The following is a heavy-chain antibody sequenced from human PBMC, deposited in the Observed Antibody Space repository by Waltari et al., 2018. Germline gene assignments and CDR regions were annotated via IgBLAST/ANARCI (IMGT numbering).Heavy chain of an antibody. D-gene: IGHD3-22*01. Sequence: QVQLVQSGAEVKKPGASVKVSCKASGYTFTSYDINWVRQATGQGLEWMGWMKPNSSNTGYAQKFQGRVTMTRNTSISTAYMELSSLRSEDTAVYYCARGGNYYDSSGARYWYFDLWGRGTLVTVSS. CDR1: GYTFTSYD. V-gene: IGHV1-8*01. J-gene: IGHJ2*01. CDR2: MKPNSSNT. CDR3: ARGGNYYDSSGARYWYFDL.